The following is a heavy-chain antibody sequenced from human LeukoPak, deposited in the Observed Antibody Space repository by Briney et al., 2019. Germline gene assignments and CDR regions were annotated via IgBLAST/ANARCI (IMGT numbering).Heavy chain of an antibody. CDR2: IKQDGSER. CDR3: EREYSSDWLTRFDY. V-gene: IGHV3-7*01. D-gene: IGHD6-19*01. CDR1: GFTFSSYW. Sequence: GGSLRLSCAASGFTFSSYWMTWVRQAPGKGLARVATIKQDGSERYYVDSVKGRFSISRDNARNSLYLQMNSLRAEDTAVYYCEREYSSDWLTRFDYWGKGTLVTVSS. J-gene: IGHJ4*02.